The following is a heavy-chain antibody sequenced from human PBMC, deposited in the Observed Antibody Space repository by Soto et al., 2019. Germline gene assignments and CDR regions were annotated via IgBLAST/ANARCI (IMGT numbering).Heavy chain of an antibody. CDR1: GLTFSRYT. CDR3: AKDLRGPEAGTWYFDL. V-gene: IGHV3-23*01. J-gene: IGHJ2*01. CDR2: IIASGVIT. Sequence: EVQLLESGGGLVQPGGSLRLACAASGLTFSRYTMGWVRQALGKGLEWVSAIIASGVITYYADSVKGRFTISRDNSNNTVYLQMNSLRAEDTAVYYCAKDLRGPEAGTWYFDLWGRGTLVTVSS. D-gene: IGHD6-13*01.